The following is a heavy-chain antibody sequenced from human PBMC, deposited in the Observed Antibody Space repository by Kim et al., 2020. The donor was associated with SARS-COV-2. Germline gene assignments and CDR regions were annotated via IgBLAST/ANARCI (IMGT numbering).Heavy chain of an antibody. CDR2: IKHSGST. V-gene: IGHV4-34*01. Sequence: SETLSLTCGVYGGSFSGYYWSWIRQSPGKGLEWIGEIKHSGSTNYNPSLKSRVTISVDTSKNQFSLKLSSVTAADTAVYYCARGRGGYSAYDYWRGYYFDYWGQGTLVTVSS. CDR1: GGSFSGYY. CDR3: ARGRGGYSAYDYWRGYYFDY. D-gene: IGHD5-12*01. J-gene: IGHJ4*02.